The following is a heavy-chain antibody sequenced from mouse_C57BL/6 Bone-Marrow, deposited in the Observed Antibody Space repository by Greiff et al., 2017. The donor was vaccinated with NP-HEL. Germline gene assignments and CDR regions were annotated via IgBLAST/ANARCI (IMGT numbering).Heavy chain of an antibody. V-gene: IGHV2-2*01. CDR3: ARKGGRDFYV. Sequence: VMLVESGPGLVQPSQSLSITCTVSGFSLTSYGVHWVRQSPGKGLEWLGVIGSGGSTDYNAAFISRLSIRKDNSKSQVFFKMNSLQADDSAIYYCARKGGRDFYVWGTGTTVTVSS. D-gene: IGHD1-1*02. CDR2: IGSGGST. CDR1: GFSLTSYG. J-gene: IGHJ1*03.